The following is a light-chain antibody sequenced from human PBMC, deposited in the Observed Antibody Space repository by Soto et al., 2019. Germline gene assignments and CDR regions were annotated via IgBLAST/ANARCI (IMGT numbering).Light chain of an antibody. CDR3: QKYDSAPWT. J-gene: IGKJ1*01. V-gene: IGKV1-27*01. CDR2: AAS. CDR1: QGISNY. Sequence: DIQMTPSPSSLSASVRDRVTITCRASQGISNYLAWYQQKPRKVPKLLIYAASTLQSGVPSRFSGSGSGTDFTLTISSLQPEDVATYYCQKYDSAPWTFGQGTKVEIK.